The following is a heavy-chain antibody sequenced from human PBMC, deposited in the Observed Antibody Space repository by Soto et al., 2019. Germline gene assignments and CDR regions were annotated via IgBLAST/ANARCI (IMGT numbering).Heavy chain of an antibody. Sequence: GGSLRLSCAASGFTFSSYGMHWVRQAPGKGLEWVAVISYDGSNKYYADSVKGRFTISRDNSKNTLYLQMNSLRAEDTAVYYCAKVGSDYYGSGSYPHGPHYYYYYGMDVWGQGTTVTVSS. J-gene: IGHJ6*02. CDR1: GFTFSSYG. CDR2: ISYDGSNK. D-gene: IGHD3-10*01. V-gene: IGHV3-30*18. CDR3: AKVGSDYYGSGSYPHGPHYYYYYGMDV.